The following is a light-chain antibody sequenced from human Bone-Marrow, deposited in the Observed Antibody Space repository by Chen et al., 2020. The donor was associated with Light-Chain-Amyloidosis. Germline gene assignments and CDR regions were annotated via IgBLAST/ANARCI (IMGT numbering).Light chain of an antibody. J-gene: IGKJ4*01. Sequence: EIVLTQSPGTLSLSPGEGANLSCRASQTISSNYLTCYQQKFGQAPRLLIYGSSRRATGIPYRFTGSGSGTDFTLTINRLEPEDYAMYCCQQYGTSPLTFGGWTKVEIK. CDR3: QQYGTSPLT. CDR1: QTISSNY. V-gene: IGKV3-20*01. CDR2: GSS.